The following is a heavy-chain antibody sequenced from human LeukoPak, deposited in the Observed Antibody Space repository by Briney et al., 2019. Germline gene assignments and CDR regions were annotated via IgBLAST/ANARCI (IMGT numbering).Heavy chain of an antibody. CDR2: ISYDGSNK. CDR3: ARGFTVTTIDAFDI. CDR1: GFTFSSYA. J-gene: IGHJ3*02. V-gene: IGHV3-30*04. Sequence: GGSLRLSCAASGFTFSSYAMHWVRQAPGKGLEWVAVISYDGSNKYYADSVKGRFTISRDNSKNTLYLQMNSLRAEDTAVYYCARGFTVTTIDAFDIWGQGTMVTVSS. D-gene: IGHD4-17*01.